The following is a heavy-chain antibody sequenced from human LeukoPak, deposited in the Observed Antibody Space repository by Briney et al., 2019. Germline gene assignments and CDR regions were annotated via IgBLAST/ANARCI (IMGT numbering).Heavy chain of an antibody. D-gene: IGHD3-10*01. CDR2: ISYDGSNK. Sequence: GRSLRLSCAASGFTFSSYAMHWVRQAPGKGLEWVAVISYDGSNKYYADSVKGRFTISRDNSKNTLYLQMDSLRAEDTAVYYCATRITMVRGAPNAFDIWGQGTMVTVSS. J-gene: IGHJ3*02. CDR1: GFTFSSYA. CDR3: ATRITMVRGAPNAFDI. V-gene: IGHV3-30-3*01.